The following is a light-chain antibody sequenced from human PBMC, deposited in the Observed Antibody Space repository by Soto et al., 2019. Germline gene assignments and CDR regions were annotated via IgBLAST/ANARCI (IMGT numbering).Light chain of an antibody. CDR2: AAS. J-gene: IGKJ1*01. Sequence: IQMTQSPSSFSASTGDRVTITCRASQGISSYLAWYQQKPGKAPKLLIYAASTLQSGVPSRFTGSGSGTEFTLTISSLQPDDFATYYCQQYNSWTFGQGTKVDIK. CDR1: QGISSY. V-gene: IGKV1-8*01. CDR3: QQYNSWT.